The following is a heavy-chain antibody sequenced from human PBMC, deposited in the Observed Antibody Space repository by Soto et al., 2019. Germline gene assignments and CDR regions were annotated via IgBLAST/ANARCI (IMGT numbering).Heavy chain of an antibody. Sequence: EVQLVQSGAEVKKPGESLRISCKGSGYSFTSYWISWVRQMPGKGLEWMGRIDPSDSYTNYSPSFQGHVTISADKSIPTAYLQWSSLKASDTAMYYCASLAMAARRGYYGMDVWGQGTKVTVSS. D-gene: IGHD6-19*01. CDR3: ASLAMAARRGYYGMDV. J-gene: IGHJ6*02. CDR1: GYSFTSYW. CDR2: IDPSDSYT. V-gene: IGHV5-10-1*01.